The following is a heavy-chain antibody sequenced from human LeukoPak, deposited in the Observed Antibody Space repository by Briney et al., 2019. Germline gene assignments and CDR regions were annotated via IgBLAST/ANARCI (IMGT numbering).Heavy chain of an antibody. D-gene: IGHD6-19*01. V-gene: IGHV3-21*01. CDR2: ISSSSSYI. J-gene: IGHJ4*02. CDR1: GFTFSSYS. Sequence: GGSLRLSCAASGFTFSSYSMNWVRQAPGNGLEWVSSISSSSSYIYYADSVKGRFTISRDNAKNSLYLQMNSLRAEDTAVYYCARSAAYSSDSRRTPDDYWGQGTLVTVSS. CDR3: ARSAAYSSDSRRTPDDY.